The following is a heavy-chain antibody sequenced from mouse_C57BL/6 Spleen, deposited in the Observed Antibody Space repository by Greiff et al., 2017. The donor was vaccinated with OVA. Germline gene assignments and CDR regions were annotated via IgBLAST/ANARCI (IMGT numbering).Heavy chain of an antibody. D-gene: IGHD1-1*01. V-gene: IGHV5-16*01. CDR3: ARDGRGHYGSGYAMDY. J-gene: IGHJ4*01. CDR1: GFTFSDYY. Sequence: EVQLVESEGGLVQPGSSMKLSCTASGFTFSDYYMAWVRQVPEKGLEWVANINYDGSSTYYLDSLKSRFIISRDNAKNILYLQMSSLKSEDTATYYCARDGRGHYGSGYAMDYWGQGTSVTVSS. CDR2: INYDGSST.